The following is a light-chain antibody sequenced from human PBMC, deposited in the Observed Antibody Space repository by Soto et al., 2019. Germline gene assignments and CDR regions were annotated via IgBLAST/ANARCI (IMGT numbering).Light chain of an antibody. CDR2: DAS. V-gene: IGKV3-11*01. CDR1: QSVSTY. CDR3: QQRSKWPPIT. J-gene: IGKJ5*01. Sequence: EIVLTQSPATLSLSPGERATLSCRASQSVSTYLAWYQQKPGQAPRLLIYDASNRATGIPARFSGSGSGTDFTLTISSLEPEHVAVYYCQQRSKWPPITFGQGTRLEIK.